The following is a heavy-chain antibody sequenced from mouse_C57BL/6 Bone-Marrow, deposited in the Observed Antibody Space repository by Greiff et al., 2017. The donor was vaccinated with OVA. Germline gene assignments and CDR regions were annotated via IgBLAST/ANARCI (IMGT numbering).Heavy chain of an antibody. Sequence: EVKVVESGGGLVQPKGSLKLSCAASGFTFNTYAMHWVRQAPGKGLEWVARIRRKSSNYATYYADTVKDRFTISKDDSQSLLYLQMDNRNTEDTAMYDCVRGGTTRRFDYWGQGTTLTVSS. CDR1: GFTFNTYA. CDR3: VRGGTTRRFDY. J-gene: IGHJ2*01. V-gene: IGHV10-3*01. CDR2: IRRKSSNYAT. D-gene: IGHD1-1*01.